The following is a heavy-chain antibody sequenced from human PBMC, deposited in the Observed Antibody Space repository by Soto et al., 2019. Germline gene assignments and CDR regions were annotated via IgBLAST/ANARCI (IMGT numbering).Heavy chain of an antibody. Sequence: QVQLVQSGAEVKKPGASVKVSCKASGYTFTGYYMHWVRQAPGQGLEWMGWINPNSGGTNYAQKFQGWVTMTRDTSISTAYMELSRLRSDDTAVYYCARGGEHGYNYGGDAFDIWGQGTMVTVSS. V-gene: IGHV1-2*04. D-gene: IGHD5-12*01. CDR1: GYTFTGYY. CDR3: ARGGEHGYNYGGDAFDI. J-gene: IGHJ3*02. CDR2: INPNSGGT.